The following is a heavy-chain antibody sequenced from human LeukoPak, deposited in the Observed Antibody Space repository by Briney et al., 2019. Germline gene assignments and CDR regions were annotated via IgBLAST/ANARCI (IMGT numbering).Heavy chain of an antibody. D-gene: IGHD3-10*01. CDR2: IYNGGII. CDR1: GYSISSGYY. Sequence: PSETLSLTCIVSGYSISSGYYWGWIRQPAGKGLEWIGRIYNGGIITYNPSLKSRVTMSIDTSNNQFSLRLRFVTAADTAVYYCARDSGTTGEVKFDPWGQGTLVTVSS. J-gene: IGHJ5*02. V-gene: IGHV4-38-2*02. CDR3: ARDSGTTGEVKFDP.